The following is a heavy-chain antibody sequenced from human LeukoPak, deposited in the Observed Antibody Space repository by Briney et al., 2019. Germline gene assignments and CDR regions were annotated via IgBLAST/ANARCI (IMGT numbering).Heavy chain of an antibody. V-gene: IGHV3-30*18. J-gene: IGHJ3*02. D-gene: IGHD2-21*01. Sequence: GGSLRLSCAASGFTFSSYAMSWVRQAPGKGLEWVAVISYDGSNKYYADSVKGRFTISRDNSKNTLYLQMNSLRAEDTAVYYCAKDPIVVVPNAFDIWGQGTMVTVSS. CDR3: AKDPIVVVPNAFDI. CDR2: ISYDGSNK. CDR1: GFTFSSYA.